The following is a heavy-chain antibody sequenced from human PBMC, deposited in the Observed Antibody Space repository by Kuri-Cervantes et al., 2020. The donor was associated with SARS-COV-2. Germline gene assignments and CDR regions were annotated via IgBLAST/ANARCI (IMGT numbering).Heavy chain of an antibody. J-gene: IGHJ2*01. CDR3: SRAGKTTVVPPSSPRRKTGEGIWYFDL. D-gene: IGHD4-23*01. Sequence: GSLRLSCAASGLTFSGHWIHWVRQAPGKGLEWIGEINHSGSTNYNPSLKSRVTISLHTSKNKFSLKLSSVTAADTAVYYWSRAGKTTVVPPSSPRRKTGEGIWYFDLWGRGTPVTVSS. CDR1: GLTFSGHW. CDR2: INHSGST. V-gene: IGHV4-34*01.